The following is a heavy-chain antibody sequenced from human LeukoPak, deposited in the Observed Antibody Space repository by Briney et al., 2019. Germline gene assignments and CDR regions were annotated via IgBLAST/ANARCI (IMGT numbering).Heavy chain of an antibody. CDR1: GFTVSSNL. CDR3: ATAYNSGWSFDY. V-gene: IGHV3-66*01. CDR2: LYSDGST. J-gene: IGHJ4*02. D-gene: IGHD6-19*01. Sequence: GGSLRLSCAVSGFTVSSNLMSWVRQAPGKGLEWVSLLYSDGSTYYADSVKGRFTISRDNSKNTLYLQMNSLRTEDTAVYYCATAYNSGWSFDYWGQGTLVTVSS.